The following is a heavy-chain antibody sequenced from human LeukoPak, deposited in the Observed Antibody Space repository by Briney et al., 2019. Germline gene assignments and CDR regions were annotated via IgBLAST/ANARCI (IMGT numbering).Heavy chain of an antibody. CDR2: NYSSGGT. Sequence: SETLSLTCTVSGGSISSYYWTWIRQPAGKGLEWIGRNYSSGGTNYNPSLKSRVTMSVDMSKNQFSLKLSSVTAADTAVYYCASYSGSNVYYGYWGPGTLVTVSS. V-gene: IGHV4-4*07. J-gene: IGHJ4*02. CDR1: GGSISSYY. CDR3: ASYSGSNVYYGY. D-gene: IGHD1-26*01.